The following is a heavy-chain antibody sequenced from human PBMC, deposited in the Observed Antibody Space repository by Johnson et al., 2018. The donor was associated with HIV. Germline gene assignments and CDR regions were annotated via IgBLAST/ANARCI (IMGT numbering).Heavy chain of an antibody. D-gene: IGHD3-22*01. CDR1: GFTFSSYA. V-gene: IGHV3-23*04. CDR3: ARETYYDSSGLQIDTLDI. CDR2: ISGSGGNT. Sequence: EMQLVESGGGVVQPGRSLRLSCAASGFTFSSYAMSWVRQAPGKGLEWVSAISGSGGNTYYADSVKGRFTISRDNSKNTLYLKMGSLRTEDMAVYYCARETYYDSSGLQIDTLDIWGQGTLVTVSS. J-gene: IGHJ3*02.